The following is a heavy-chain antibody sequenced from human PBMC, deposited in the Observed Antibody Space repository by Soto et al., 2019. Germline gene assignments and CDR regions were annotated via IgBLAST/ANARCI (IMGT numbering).Heavy chain of an antibody. CDR1: GASMNSGAYY. CDR3: ARVSATGTRWFDP. J-gene: IGHJ5*02. V-gene: IGHV4-31*03. CDR2: IYHNGRT. Sequence: QVQLQESGPGLVKPSQTLSLTCTVSGASMNSGAYYWSWVRQPPGKGLEWIGYIYHNGRTYNNPSLMSRVTMSLDTSKNQFSLELNSVSAADTAVYYCARVSATGTRWFDPWGQGTLVTVSS. D-gene: IGHD6-13*01.